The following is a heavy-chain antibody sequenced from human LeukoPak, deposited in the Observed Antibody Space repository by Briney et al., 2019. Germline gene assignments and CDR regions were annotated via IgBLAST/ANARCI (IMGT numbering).Heavy chain of an antibody. CDR2: IWYDGSNK. Sequence: GMSLRRSCAGSGFTCRSYGMHWVRQAPGKGLEWVAVIWYDGSNKYYAGSVKGRFTISRDNSKNTLYLQMNSLRAEDTAVYYCAKDRRGSGSIFDYWGQGTLVTVSS. CDR3: AKDRRGSGSIFDY. J-gene: IGHJ4*02. CDR1: GFTCRSYG. D-gene: IGHD6-19*01. V-gene: IGHV3-33*06.